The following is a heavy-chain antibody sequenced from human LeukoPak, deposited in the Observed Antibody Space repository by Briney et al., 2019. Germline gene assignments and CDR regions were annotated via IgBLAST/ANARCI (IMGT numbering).Heavy chain of an antibody. V-gene: IGHV5-51*01. CDR2: IYSGGSDT. Sequence: GESLKISCKGSGYSFTSNWIGWVRQMPGKGLEWMGVIYSGGSDTNYSPSFQGQVTISADKSITTAYLQWDYLKASDTAMYYCARHPWGIKVADYWGRGTLVTVSS. CDR1: GYSFTSNW. J-gene: IGHJ4*02. CDR3: ARHPWGIKVADY. D-gene: IGHD3-16*01.